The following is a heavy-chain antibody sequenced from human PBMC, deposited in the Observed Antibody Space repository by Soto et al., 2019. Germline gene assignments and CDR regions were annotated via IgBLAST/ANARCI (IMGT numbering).Heavy chain of an antibody. Sequence: QVQLVQSGAEVKKPGSSVKVSCKASGGTFSSYAISWVRQAPGQGLEWMGGIIPIFGTANYAQKFQGRVTITPDESTSTAYMELSSLRSEDTAVYYCARLYCTNGVCYNGGDYYGMDVWGQGTTVTVSS. CDR2: IIPIFGTA. D-gene: IGHD2-8*01. CDR1: GGTFSSYA. J-gene: IGHJ6*02. CDR3: ARLYCTNGVCYNGGDYYGMDV. V-gene: IGHV1-69*01.